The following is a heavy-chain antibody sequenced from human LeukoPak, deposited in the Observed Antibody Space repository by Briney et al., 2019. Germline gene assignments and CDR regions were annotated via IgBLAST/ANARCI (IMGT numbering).Heavy chain of an antibody. CDR3: ARGDIVVVPAADNWFDP. CDR2: ISAYNVNT. J-gene: IGHJ5*02. Sequence: ASVTVSCKASVYTLTSYGISWVRRARCQGREWMGWISAYNVNTNYAQKLQGRVTMTTDTSTRTAYIELRSLRSDETAVYYCARGDIVVVPAADNWFDPWGQGTLVTVSS. D-gene: IGHD2-2*01. CDR1: VYTLTSYG. V-gene: IGHV1-18*01.